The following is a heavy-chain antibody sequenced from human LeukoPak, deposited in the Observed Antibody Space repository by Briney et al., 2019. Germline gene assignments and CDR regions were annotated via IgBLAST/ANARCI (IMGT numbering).Heavy chain of an antibody. J-gene: IGHJ4*02. CDR1: GGTFSSYT. CDR2: IIPILGIA. V-gene: IGHV1-69*02. Sequence: SVKVSCKASGGTFSSYTISWVRQAPGQGLEWMGRIIPILGIANYAQKFQDRVTITADKSTSTAYMELSSLRSEDTAVYYCARVPLGGEYYFDYWGQGTLVTVSS. D-gene: IGHD3-16*01. CDR3: ARVPLGGEYYFDY.